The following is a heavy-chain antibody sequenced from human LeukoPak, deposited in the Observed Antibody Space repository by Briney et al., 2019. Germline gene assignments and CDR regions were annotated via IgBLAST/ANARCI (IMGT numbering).Heavy chain of an antibody. CDR3: AKDRSYRDYGGNMYYFDY. CDR1: GGTFSSYA. Sequence: ASVKVSCKASGGTFSSYAISWVRQAPGQGLEWMGGIIPIFGTANYAQKFQGRVTITADESTSTAYMELSSLRAEDTAVYYCAKDRSYRDYGGNMYYFDYWGQGTLVTVSS. V-gene: IGHV1-69*01. J-gene: IGHJ4*02. CDR2: IIPIFGTA. D-gene: IGHD4-23*01.